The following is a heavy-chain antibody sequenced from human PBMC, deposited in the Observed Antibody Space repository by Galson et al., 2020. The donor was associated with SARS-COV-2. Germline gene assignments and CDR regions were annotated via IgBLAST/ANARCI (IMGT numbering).Heavy chain of an antibody. Sequence: LEWIGTIYHSGGTYYNPSLKSRVTISVDTSKKQFSLKLSSVTAADTAVYYCASHPYYDGGAYNFDYWGQGTLVTVSS. CDR3: ASHPYYDGGAYNFDY. CDR2: IYHSGGT. D-gene: IGHD3-22*01. J-gene: IGHJ4*02. V-gene: IGHV4-38-2*01.